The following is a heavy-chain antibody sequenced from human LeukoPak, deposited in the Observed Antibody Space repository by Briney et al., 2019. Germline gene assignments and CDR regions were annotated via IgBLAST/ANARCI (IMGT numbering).Heavy chain of an antibody. CDR2: ISGSGGST. D-gene: IGHD3-22*01. Sequence: GGSLRLSCAASGFTFSSYAMSWVRQAPGKGLEWVSGISGSGGSTYYADSVKGRFTISRDNSKNTLYLQMTSLRAEDTAVYYCAKDQVGIVVGSFDYWGQGTLVTVS. J-gene: IGHJ4*02. V-gene: IGHV3-23*01. CDR3: AKDQVGIVVGSFDY. CDR1: GFTFSSYA.